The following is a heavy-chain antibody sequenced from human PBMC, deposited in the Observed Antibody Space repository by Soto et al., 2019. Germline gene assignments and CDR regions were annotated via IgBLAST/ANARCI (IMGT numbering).Heavy chain of an antibody. V-gene: IGHV3-11*06. D-gene: IGHD4-17*01. Sequence: GGCLRLSCAASGFPVSSNYVSWVRQAPGKGLEWVSYISSSSYTNYADSVKGRFTISRDNAKNSLYLQMNSLRAEDTAVYYCAKTYGDYYGMDVWGQGTTVTVSS. CDR2: ISSSSYT. CDR1: GFPVSSNY. J-gene: IGHJ6*02. CDR3: AKTYGDYYGMDV.